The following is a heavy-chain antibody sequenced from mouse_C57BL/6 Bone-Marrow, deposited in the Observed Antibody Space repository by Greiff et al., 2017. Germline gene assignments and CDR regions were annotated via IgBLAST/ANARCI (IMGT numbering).Heavy chain of an antibody. D-gene: IGHD2-14*01. CDR3: TREYESHY. Sequence: EVQLQQSGAELVRPGASVKLSCTASGFNIKDDYMHWVKQRPEQGLEWIGWIDPENGDTEYASKFQGKATITADTSSNTAYLQLSSLTSEDTAVYYCTREYESHYWGQGTSVTVSS. CDR1: GFNIKDDY. CDR2: IDPENGDT. V-gene: IGHV14-4*01. J-gene: IGHJ4*01.